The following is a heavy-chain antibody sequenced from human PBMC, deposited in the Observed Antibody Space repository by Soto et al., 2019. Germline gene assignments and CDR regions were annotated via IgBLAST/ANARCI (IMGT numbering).Heavy chain of an antibody. CDR2: ISGSSTYK. V-gene: IGHV3-21*01. CDR1: GFTFSSYS. CDR3: ARDLADF. J-gene: IGHJ4*02. Sequence: GGSLRLSCAASGFTFSSYSMNWVRQAPGKGLEWVSSISGSSTYKYYADSVKGRFTISRDSAKNSPSLQMNSLRAEDTAVYYCARDLADFWGQGTLVTVSS.